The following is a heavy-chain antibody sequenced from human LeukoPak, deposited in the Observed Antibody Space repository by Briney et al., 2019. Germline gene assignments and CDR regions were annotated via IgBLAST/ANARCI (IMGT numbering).Heavy chain of an antibody. J-gene: IGHJ4*02. CDR2: INPNCGGT. V-gene: IGHV1-2*02. Sequence: GASVKVSCKASGCTFTGYYMHWVRQAPGHGLEWMGWINPNCGGTNYAQKFQGRVTMTRDTSISTAYMELSRLRSDDTAVYYCARGLEMATNHFDYWGQGTLVTVSS. D-gene: IGHD5-24*01. CDR1: GCTFTGYY. CDR3: ARGLEMATNHFDY.